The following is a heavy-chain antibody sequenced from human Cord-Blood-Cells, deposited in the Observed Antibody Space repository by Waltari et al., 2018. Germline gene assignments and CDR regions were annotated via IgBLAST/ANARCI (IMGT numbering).Heavy chain of an antibody. Sequence: QVQLVQSGAEVKKPGASVKVSCKASGYTFTGYYMHWVRQAPGQGLEWMGWINPNSGGTNYAQKFQGRVTMTRDTSISTAYMELSRLRSDDTAVYYCARDIPLSGYSYGYPYFDYWGQGTLVTVSS. D-gene: IGHD5-18*01. CDR3: ARDIPLSGYSYGYPYFDY. CDR2: INPNSGGT. CDR1: GYTFTGYY. V-gene: IGHV1-2*02. J-gene: IGHJ4*02.